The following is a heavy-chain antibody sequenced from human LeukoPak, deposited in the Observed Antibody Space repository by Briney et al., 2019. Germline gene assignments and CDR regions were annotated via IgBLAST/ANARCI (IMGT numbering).Heavy chain of an antibody. V-gene: IGHV3-33*01. CDR1: GFTFSSYG. CDR3: ARKTGDC. Sequence: GRSLRLSCAASGFTFSSYGMHWVRQAPGKGLEWVAVIWYDGSNKYYADSAKGRFTISRDNSKNTLYLQMNSPRAEDTAVYYCARKTGDCWGQGTLAIVSS. J-gene: IGHJ4*02. CDR2: IWYDGSNK. D-gene: IGHD1-14*01.